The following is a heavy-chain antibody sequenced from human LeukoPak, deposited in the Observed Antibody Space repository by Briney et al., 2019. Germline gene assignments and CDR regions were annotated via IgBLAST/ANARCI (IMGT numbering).Heavy chain of an antibody. V-gene: IGHV4-59*01. Sequence: SETLSLTCTVSGGSISSYYWSWIRQPPGKGLEWIGYIYHSGSTNYNPSLKSRVTISVDTSKNQFSLKLSSVTAADTAVYYCARDKGPPLRTFDYWGQGTLVTVSS. CDR3: ARDKGPPLRTFDY. CDR2: IYHSGST. J-gene: IGHJ4*02. CDR1: GGSISSYY.